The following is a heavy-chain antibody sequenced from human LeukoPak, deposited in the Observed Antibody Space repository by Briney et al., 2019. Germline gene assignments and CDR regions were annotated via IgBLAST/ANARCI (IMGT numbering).Heavy chain of an antibody. CDR3: AKDLNLRYFDY. D-gene: IGHD1-7*01. J-gene: IGHJ4*02. V-gene: IGHV3-74*01. Sequence: GGSLRLSCAASGFTFSSYWMHWVRQAPGKGLVWVSRINSDGSSTYYADSVKGRFTISRDNSKNTLYLQMNSLRAEDTAVYYCAKDLNLRYFDYWGQGTLVTVSS. CDR2: INSDGSST. CDR1: GFTFSSYW.